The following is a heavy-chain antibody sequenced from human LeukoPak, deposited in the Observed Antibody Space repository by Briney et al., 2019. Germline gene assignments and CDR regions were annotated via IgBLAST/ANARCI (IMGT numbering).Heavy chain of an antibody. D-gene: IGHD1-1*01. CDR2: IRDSGAEM. V-gene: IGHV3-48*01. CDR3: ARDRNWAFDF. Sequence: GGSLRLSCAASGLSFSSYAMSWVRQAPGKGLEWLSNIRDSGAEMYYADSVKGRFTITRDNAKNSLYLQMDGLRVEDTAVYFCARDRNWAFDFWGQGTLVTVSS. J-gene: IGHJ4*02. CDR1: GLSFSSYA.